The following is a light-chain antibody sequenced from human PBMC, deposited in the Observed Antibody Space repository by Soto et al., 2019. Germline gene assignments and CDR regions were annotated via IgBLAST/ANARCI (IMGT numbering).Light chain of an antibody. V-gene: IGLV2-23*01. Sequence: QSALTQPASVSGSPGQSITISCTGTSSDVGSYNLVSWYQQHPGKAPKLMIYEGSKRPSGVSNRFSGSKSGNTASLTISGPQAENEPNFSCCSYPGSRVFGGGPKVTVL. CDR3: CSYPGSRV. CDR1: SSDVGSYNL. CDR2: EGS. J-gene: IGLJ3*02.